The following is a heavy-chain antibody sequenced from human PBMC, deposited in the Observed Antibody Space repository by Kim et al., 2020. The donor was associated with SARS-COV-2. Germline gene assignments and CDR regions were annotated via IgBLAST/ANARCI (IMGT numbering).Heavy chain of an antibody. J-gene: IGHJ5*02. CDR3: ARGASTGYLDA. V-gene: IGHV7-4-1*02. CDR1: GYNFDNFG. D-gene: IGHD3-9*01. Sequence: ASVKVSCKTSGYNFDNFGINWVRQAPGQGPEWMGWIDTYTLTPTYVESFTGRFVFSLDTSVSTAYLQISSLQTADTAVYFCARGASTGYLDAWGQGTLLTVSS. CDR2: IDTYTLTP.